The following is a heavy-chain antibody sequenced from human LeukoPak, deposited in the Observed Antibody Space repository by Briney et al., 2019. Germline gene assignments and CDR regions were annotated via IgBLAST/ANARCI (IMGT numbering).Heavy chain of an antibody. J-gene: IGHJ6*02. CDR2: INPDGSST. CDR3: AKVGRTGYYYYGMDV. V-gene: IGHV3-74*01. Sequence: PGGSLRLSCAASGFTFSGYWMHWVRQAPGKGLLWVSRINPDGSSTSYADSVKGRFTISRDNAKNTLYLQMNSLRAEDTAVYYCAKVGRTGYYYYGMDVWGQGTTVTVSS. CDR1: GFTFSGYW.